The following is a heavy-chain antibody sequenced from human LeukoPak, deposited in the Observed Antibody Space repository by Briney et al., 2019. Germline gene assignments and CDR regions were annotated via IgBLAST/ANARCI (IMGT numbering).Heavy chain of an antibody. CDR3: ARDLLGYCSSTSCQNLV. CDR1: GFTFSSYS. Sequence: PGGSLRLSCAASGFTFSSYSMNWVRQAPGKGLERVSSISSSSSYIYYADSVKGRFTISRDNAKNSLYLQMNSLRAEDTAVYYCARDLLGYCSSTSCQNLVWGQGTLVTVSS. D-gene: IGHD2-2*01. J-gene: IGHJ4*02. V-gene: IGHV3-21*01. CDR2: ISSSSSYI.